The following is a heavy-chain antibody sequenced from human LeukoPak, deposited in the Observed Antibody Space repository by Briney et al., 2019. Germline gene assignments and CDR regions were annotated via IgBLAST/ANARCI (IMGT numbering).Heavy chain of an antibody. CDR1: GFTFSSYS. V-gene: IGHV3-21*01. J-gene: IGHJ4*02. Sequence: GGSLRLSCAASGFTFSSYSMNWVRQAPGKGLEWVSSISSSSSYIYYADSVKGRFTISRDNAKNSLYLQMSSLRAEDTAVYYCARDHGSSSGWYDFDYWGQGTLVTVSS. CDR3: ARDHGSSSGWYDFDY. CDR2: ISSSSSYI. D-gene: IGHD6-19*01.